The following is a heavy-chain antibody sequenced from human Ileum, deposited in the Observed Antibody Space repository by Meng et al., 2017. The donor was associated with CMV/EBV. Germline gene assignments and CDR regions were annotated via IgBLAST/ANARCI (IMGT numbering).Heavy chain of an antibody. CDR1: GYTFTSYY. J-gene: IGHJ5*02. CDR2: IGPTSGGT. CDR3: ARDYRTGWAFEDP. Sequence: ASGYTFTSYYMHWVRQAPGQGFEWMGCIGPTSGGTKSAQKFQGRVTMTRDTSISTTYMELRSLTSDDTAIYYCARDYRTGWAFEDPWGQGTLVTVSS. V-gene: IGHV1-2*02. D-gene: IGHD6-19*01.